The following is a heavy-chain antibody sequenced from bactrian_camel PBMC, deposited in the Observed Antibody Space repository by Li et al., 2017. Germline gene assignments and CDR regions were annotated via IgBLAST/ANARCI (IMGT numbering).Heavy chain of an antibody. D-gene: IGHD3*01. CDR2: IYSDGTNT. CDR1: GVTSRRQY. CDR3: YDDHGMG. V-gene: IGHV3S5*01. Sequence: HVQLVESGGGLVEPGGSLKISCLVSGVTSRRQYVTWVRQPPGKGLEWVSSIYSDGTNTYYPDSMEGRFTISRDNAKNTVYLHLNSLKSEDTALYYCYDDHGMGWGQGTQVTVS. J-gene: IGHJ4*01.